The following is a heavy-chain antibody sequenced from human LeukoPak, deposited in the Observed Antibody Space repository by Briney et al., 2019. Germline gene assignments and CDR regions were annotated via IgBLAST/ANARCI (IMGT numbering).Heavy chain of an antibody. CDR2: ISGSGGST. CDR1: GFTFSSYA. V-gene: IGHV3-23*01. CDR3: AKALAPIATHEGRYFDY. D-gene: IGHD5-24*01. J-gene: IGHJ4*02. Sequence: GGSLRLSYAASGFTFSSYAMSWVRQAPGKGLEWVSAISGSGGSTYYADSVKGRFTISRDNSKNTLYLQMNSLRAEDMAVYYCAKALAPIATHEGRYFDYWGQGTLVTVSS.